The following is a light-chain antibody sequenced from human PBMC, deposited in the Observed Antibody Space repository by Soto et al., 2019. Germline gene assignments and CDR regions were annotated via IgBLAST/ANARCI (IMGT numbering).Light chain of an antibody. CDR2: GAS. CDR1: QSVSSSY. CDR3: QQYGRSPWT. J-gene: IGKJ1*01. Sequence: EIVLTQSPGTLSLSPGDRATLSCRASQSVSSSYLAWYQQKPGQAPGLLIYGASSRATGIPDRFSGSGSGTDFTLTISRLEPEDFAAYYCQQYGRSPWTFGQGTKVEVK. V-gene: IGKV3-20*01.